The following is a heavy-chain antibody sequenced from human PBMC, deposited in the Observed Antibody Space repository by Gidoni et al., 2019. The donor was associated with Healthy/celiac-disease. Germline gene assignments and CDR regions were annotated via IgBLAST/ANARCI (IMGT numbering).Heavy chain of an antibody. Sequence: EVQLVESGGGLVQPGGSLRLSCAASGFTFSSYSMHWVRQAPGKGLEWVSYISSSSSTIYYADSVKGRFTISRDNAKNSLYLQMNSLRDEDTAVYYCARFRETGDWLLSPLYYFDYWGQGTLVTVSS. CDR2: ISSSSSTI. V-gene: IGHV3-48*02. CDR1: GFTFSSYS. D-gene: IGHD3-9*01. J-gene: IGHJ4*02. CDR3: ARFRETGDWLLSPLYYFDY.